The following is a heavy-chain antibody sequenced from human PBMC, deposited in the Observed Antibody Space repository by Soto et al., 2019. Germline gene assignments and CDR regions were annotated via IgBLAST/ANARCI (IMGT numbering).Heavy chain of an antibody. J-gene: IGHJ5*02. V-gene: IGHV1-8*01. Sequence: QVQLVQSGAEVKKPGASVKVSCKASGYTFTSYDINWVRQATGLGLEWMGWMNPNSGNTGYAQKFQGRVSMTRNTSSSTPSMELSNLRAEDTTVYYCARRGYSSGWYRRNWFDPWGQGTLVTVSS. D-gene: IGHD6-19*01. CDR2: MNPNSGNT. CDR3: ARRGYSSGWYRRNWFDP. CDR1: GYTFTSYD.